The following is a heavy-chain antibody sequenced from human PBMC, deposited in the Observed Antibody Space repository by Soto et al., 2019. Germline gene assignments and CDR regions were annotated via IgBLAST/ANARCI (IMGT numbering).Heavy chain of an antibody. CDR1: DGSISRGAYS. Sequence: SQTMSLTCAVSDGSISRGAYSWSWIRQPPGKGLEWIGYIYHSGSTYYNPSLKSRVTISVDRSKNQSSLKLSSVTAADTAVYYCARGDGYNAFDYWGQGTLVTVSS. J-gene: IGHJ4*02. CDR2: IYHSGST. CDR3: ARGDGYNAFDY. D-gene: IGHD5-12*01. V-gene: IGHV4-30-2*01.